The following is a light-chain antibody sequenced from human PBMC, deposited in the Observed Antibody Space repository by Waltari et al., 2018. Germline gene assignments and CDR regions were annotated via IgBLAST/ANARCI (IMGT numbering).Light chain of an antibody. CDR1: SGHSHNV. V-gene: IGLV4-69*01. CDR3: QTGGHGTWV. Sequence: QLVLTQSPSASASLGASVKLACTLSSGHSHNVIPWLQQRPGTGPRYLLKVNTDGSHNRGDDVPERFSGSSSGAERYLTISSLQSEDEADYFCQTGGHGTWVFGGGTKLTVL. J-gene: IGLJ3*02. CDR2: VNTDGSH.